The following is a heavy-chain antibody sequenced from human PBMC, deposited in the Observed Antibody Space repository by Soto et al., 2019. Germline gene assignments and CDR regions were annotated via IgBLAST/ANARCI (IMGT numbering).Heavy chain of an antibody. J-gene: IGHJ4*02. CDR3: XXSLQY. Sequence: EMQLVESGGGLVQPGGSLRLSCAASGFTFSDYHMEWVRQAPGKGLEWIGRARNDPRARTTQHAASVRGRFITSRDDSXNSLYLXXXXLKXXXXXXXXXXXSLQYWGQGTLVTVSS. CDR1: GFTFSDYH. CDR2: ARNDPRARTT. V-gene: IGHV3-72*01.